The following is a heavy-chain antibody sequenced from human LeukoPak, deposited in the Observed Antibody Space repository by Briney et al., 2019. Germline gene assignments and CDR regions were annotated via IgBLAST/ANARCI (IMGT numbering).Heavy chain of an antibody. CDR1: GDSITSYY. J-gene: IGHJ6*02. CDR2: IYYSGTT. CDR3: ARDRYYGMDV. V-gene: IGHV4-59*01. Sequence: PSETLSLTCSVSGDSITSYYWNWIRQPPGKGLEWIGNIYYSGTTNYNPSLKSRVTISIDTSKNQFSLKLSSVIAADTAVYYCARDRYYGMDVWGQGTTVTVSS.